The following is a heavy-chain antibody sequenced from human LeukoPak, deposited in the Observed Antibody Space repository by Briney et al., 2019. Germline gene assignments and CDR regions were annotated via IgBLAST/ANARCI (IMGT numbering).Heavy chain of an antibody. Sequence: PGGSLRLSCAASGFTFSDYYMSWIRQAPGKGLEWVSYISSSGSTIYYADSVKGRFTISRDNAKNSLYLHMNGLRAEDTAVYYCARDYSSYNWFDPWGQGTLVTVSS. CDR1: GFTFSDYY. CDR3: ARDYSSYNWFDP. J-gene: IGHJ5*02. V-gene: IGHV3-11*01. D-gene: IGHD6-6*01. CDR2: ISSSGSTI.